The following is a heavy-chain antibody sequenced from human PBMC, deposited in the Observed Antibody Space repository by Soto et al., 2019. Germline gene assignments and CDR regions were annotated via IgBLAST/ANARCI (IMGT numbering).Heavy chain of an antibody. J-gene: IGHJ3*02. CDR1: GFSFSSYN. CDR2: ISTSGSYI. Sequence: VQLVESGGGLVQPEESLRLSCAASGFSFSSYNMKWVRQAPGKGLEWVSSISTSGSYIFYAGSVRGRFTIFRDDAKNSLHLQMNSLRVEDTAVYYCATIGDRDGFDIWGQGTTVIVSS. V-gene: IGHV3-21*06. D-gene: IGHD4-17*01. CDR3: ATIGDRDGFDI.